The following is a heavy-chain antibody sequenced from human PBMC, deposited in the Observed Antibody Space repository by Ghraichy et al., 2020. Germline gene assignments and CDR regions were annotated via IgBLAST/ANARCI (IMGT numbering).Heavy chain of an antibody. D-gene: IGHD6-19*01. CDR1: GGSFSGYY. Sequence: SETLSLTCAVYGGSFSGYYWSWIRQPPGKGLEWIGEINHSGSTNYNPSLKSRVTISVDTSKNQFSLKLSSVTAADTAVYYCARGRRVAVFNYYYYMDVWGKGTTVTDSS. CDR3: ARGRRVAVFNYYYYMDV. CDR2: INHSGST. J-gene: IGHJ6*03. V-gene: IGHV4-34*01.